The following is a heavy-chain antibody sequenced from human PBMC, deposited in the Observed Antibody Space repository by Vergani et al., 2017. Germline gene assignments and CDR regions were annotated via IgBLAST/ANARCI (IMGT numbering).Heavy chain of an antibody. D-gene: IGHD2-2*01. Sequence: QVQLVQSGAEVKKPGASVKVSCKASGYTFTSYGISWVRQAPGQGLEWMGWISAYNSNTNYAQKLQGRVTMTTDTSTSTAYMELGSLRSDDTAVYYCARDHCSSTSCYAFSSDYWGQGTLVTVSS. J-gene: IGHJ4*02. V-gene: IGHV1-18*01. CDR2: ISAYNSNT. CDR1: GYTFTSYG. CDR3: ARDHCSSTSCYAFSSDY.